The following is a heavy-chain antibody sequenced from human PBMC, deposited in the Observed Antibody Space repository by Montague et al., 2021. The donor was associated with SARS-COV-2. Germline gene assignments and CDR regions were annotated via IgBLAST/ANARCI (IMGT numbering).Heavy chain of an antibody. CDR3: VKGSGYP. V-gene: IGHV4-61*01. J-gene: IGHJ5*02. CDR1: GDSVISDKYY. Sequence: SETLSLTCTVTGDSVISDKYYWSWIRQPPGKGLEWIGFIYDSGSTSYNPSLHSRVTITIDTSKNQLSLNLMSVTPADTAVYYCVKGSGYPWGQGTLVTVSS. CDR2: IYDSGST. D-gene: IGHD3-22*01.